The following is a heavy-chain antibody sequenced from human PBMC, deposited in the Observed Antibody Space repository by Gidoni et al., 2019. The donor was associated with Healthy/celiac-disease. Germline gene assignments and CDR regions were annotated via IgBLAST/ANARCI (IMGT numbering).Heavy chain of an antibody. Sequence: QVQLVESGGGVVQPGRSLRLSCAASGFTFSSYAMHWVRQAPGKGLEWVAVISYDGSNKYYADSVKGRFTISRDNSKNTLYLQMNSLRAEDTAVYYCARGGLSWQLRYFDWFCPFSCSYFDYWGQGTLVTVSS. CDR2: ISYDGSNK. CDR1: GFTFSSYA. J-gene: IGHJ4*02. V-gene: IGHV3-30-3*01. CDR3: ARGGLSWQLRYFDWFCPFSCSYFDY. D-gene: IGHD3-9*01.